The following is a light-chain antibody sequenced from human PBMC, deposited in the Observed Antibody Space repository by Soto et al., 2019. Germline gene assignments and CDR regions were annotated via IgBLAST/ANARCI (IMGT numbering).Light chain of an antibody. Sequence: QSVLTQPPSVSGAPGQRVTISCTESSSNIGAGYDVHWYQQLPGTAPKLLIYGNSNRPSGVPDRFSGSKSGTSASLAITGLQAEDEVDYYCQAYDSSLGGWVFGGGTQLTVL. CDR3: QAYDSSLGGWV. CDR2: GNS. V-gene: IGLV1-40*01. CDR1: SSNIGAGYD. J-gene: IGLJ3*02.